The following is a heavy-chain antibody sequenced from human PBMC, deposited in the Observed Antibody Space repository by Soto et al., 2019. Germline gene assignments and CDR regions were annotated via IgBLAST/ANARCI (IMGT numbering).Heavy chain of an antibody. CDR2: VYQSGSA. CDR1: SGSVTDRNW. J-gene: IGHJ5*02. Sequence: QVPLQESGPGLVKPSGTLSLICTVSSGSVTDRNWWSWVRQPPGKGLEWIGEVYQSGSANYNPSPRTRVTISVDKSKNQFSLQLSSVTAADTAVYYCARGYGSGKYLGGNWFDPWGQGTLVTVSS. D-gene: IGHD3-10*01. CDR3: ARGYGSGKYLGGNWFDP. V-gene: IGHV4-4*02.